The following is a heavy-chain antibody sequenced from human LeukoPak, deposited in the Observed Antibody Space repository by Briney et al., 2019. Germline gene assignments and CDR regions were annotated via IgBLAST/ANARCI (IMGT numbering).Heavy chain of an antibody. D-gene: IGHD1-26*01. CDR1: GYPFIDYY. CDR3: ARERGGSRDY. Sequence: ASVKVSCKASGYPFIDYYMHWVRQAPGQGLEWMGWINPNTGGTNYAQKFQGRVTMTRDTSISTAYMDLSSLRSDDTAVYYCARERGGSRDYWGQGTLVTVSS. CDR2: INPNTGGT. V-gene: IGHV1-2*02. J-gene: IGHJ4*02.